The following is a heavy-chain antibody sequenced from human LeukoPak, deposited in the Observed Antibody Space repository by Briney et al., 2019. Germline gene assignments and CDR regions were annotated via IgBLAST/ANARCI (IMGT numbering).Heavy chain of an antibody. CDR2: SGTRSGTK. Sequence: GGSLRLSCAASGFTVSSLAMHWVRQAPGKGLEWVSSSGTRSGTKYYADSVKGRFTISRDNSKNTLYLQMNSLRAEDTAVYYCARGYGSGSYRPRLYYYYGMDVWGQGTTVTVSS. CDR3: ARGYGSGSYRPRLYYYYGMDV. CDR1: GFTVSSLA. J-gene: IGHJ6*02. D-gene: IGHD3-10*01. V-gene: IGHV3-48*01.